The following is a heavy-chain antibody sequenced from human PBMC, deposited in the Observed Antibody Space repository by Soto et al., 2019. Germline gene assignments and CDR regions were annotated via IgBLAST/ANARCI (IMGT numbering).Heavy chain of an antibody. CDR1: GFTVSSNY. D-gene: IGHD1-26*01. Sequence: PGGSLRLSCAASGFTVSSNYMSWVRQAPGKGLEWLAVIYSGGSTYYGDSVKGRFTISRDNSKNTLYLQMNSLRAEDTAVYYCARDELSGSHFAAAFDIWGQGTMVTVS. CDR2: IYSGGST. CDR3: ARDELSGSHFAAAFDI. V-gene: IGHV3-66*01. J-gene: IGHJ3*02.